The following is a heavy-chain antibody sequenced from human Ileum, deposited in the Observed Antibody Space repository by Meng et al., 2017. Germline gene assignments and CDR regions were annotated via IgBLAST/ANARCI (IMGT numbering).Heavy chain of an antibody. V-gene: IGHV3-20*04. Sequence: ESLKISCAASGFTFDEYSMNWVRQTPGKGLEWVSGINWNGASTSYADSVKGRFSISRDNAKNSLYLQMNSLRAEDTAFYYCVREFYGSGSYYDNYFDPWGQGTLVTVSS. CDR3: VREFYGSGSYYDNYFDP. J-gene: IGHJ5*02. D-gene: IGHD3-10*01. CDR2: INWNGAST. CDR1: GFTFDEYS.